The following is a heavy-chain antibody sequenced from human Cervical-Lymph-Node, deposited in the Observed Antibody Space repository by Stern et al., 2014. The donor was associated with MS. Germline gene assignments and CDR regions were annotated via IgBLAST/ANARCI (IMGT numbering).Heavy chain of an antibody. D-gene: IGHD2/OR15-2a*01. V-gene: IGHV4-59*01. J-gene: IGHJ4*01. CDR3: ARDKGMFFL. CDR2: FYYSRDH. Sequence: QLQLQESGPGLVKPSETLSLTCTVSGGSITNYYWSWIRQPPGKGMELIGYFYYSRDHNYNPSLKSRVTISIDTSKNQFSLKLSSVTAADTAVYYCARDKGMFFLWGQGTLVTVSS. CDR1: GGSITNYY.